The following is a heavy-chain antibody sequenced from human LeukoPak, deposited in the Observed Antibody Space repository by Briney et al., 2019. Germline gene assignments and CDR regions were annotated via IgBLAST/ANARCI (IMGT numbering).Heavy chain of an antibody. CDR3: ARARRYYYGSGSYCPCWFDP. D-gene: IGHD3-10*01. J-gene: IGHJ5*02. CDR1: GGSFSGYY. CDR2: INHSGST. V-gene: IGHV4-34*01. Sequence: SETLSLTCAVYGGSFSGYYWSWIRQPPGKGLEWIGEINHSGSTNYNPSLKSRVTISVDTSKNQFSLKLSSVTAADTAVYYCARARRYYYGSGSYCPCWFDPWGQGTLVTVSS.